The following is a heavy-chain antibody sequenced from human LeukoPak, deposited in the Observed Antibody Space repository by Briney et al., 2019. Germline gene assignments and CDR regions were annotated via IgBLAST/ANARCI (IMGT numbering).Heavy chain of an antibody. J-gene: IGHJ4*02. D-gene: IGHD1-26*01. CDR3: ARVGTWELQRVFDY. CDR2: IHQAGTES. V-gene: IGHV3-7*01. CDR1: GFTFTDYW. Sequence: PGGSLRLSCAASGFTFTDYWMTWVRQVPWKGLDWVANIHQAGTESYYVDSVKGRFAISRDNAKNSLYLQLSSLRVDDTAVYYCARVGTWELQRVFDYWGQGTLVTVSS.